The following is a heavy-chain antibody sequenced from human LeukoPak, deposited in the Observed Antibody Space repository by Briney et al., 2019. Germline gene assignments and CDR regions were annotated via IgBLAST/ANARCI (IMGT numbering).Heavy chain of an antibody. V-gene: IGHV4-31*03. D-gene: IGHD2-8*02. J-gene: IGHJ4*02. CDR2: IDYSGTT. Sequence: PSQTLSLTCTVSGGSISGGAYYWSWNRQHPGKGLVWIGNIDYSGTTYYNPSLKSRVAISVGTSKNQVSLKLNSVTAADTAVYYCARWQYWDTGGYFDYWGQGTLVNVSS. CDR3: ARWQYWDTGGYFDY. CDR1: GGSISGGAYY.